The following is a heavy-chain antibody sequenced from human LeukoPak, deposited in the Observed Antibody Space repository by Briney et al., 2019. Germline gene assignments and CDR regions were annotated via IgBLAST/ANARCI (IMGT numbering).Heavy chain of an antibody. D-gene: IGHD1-26*01. Sequence: SETLSLTCAVYGGSFSGYYWSWIRQPPGKGLEWIGEINHSRSTNYNPSLKSRVTISVDTSRNQFSLKLSSVTAADTAVYYCARIVGASDYWGQGTLVTVSS. CDR3: ARIVGASDY. CDR2: INHSRST. J-gene: IGHJ4*02. CDR1: GGSFSGYY. V-gene: IGHV4-34*01.